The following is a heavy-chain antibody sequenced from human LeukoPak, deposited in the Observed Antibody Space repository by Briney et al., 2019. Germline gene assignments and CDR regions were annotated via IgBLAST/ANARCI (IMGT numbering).Heavy chain of an antibody. Sequence: GGSLRLSCAASGFTFDDYGMSWVRQAPGKGLEWVSGINWNGGSTGYADSVKGRFTISRDNAKNSLYLQMNSLRSEDTALYYCAKDRQYGDYGGGDFFDSWGQGTLVTVSS. CDR2: INWNGGST. V-gene: IGHV3-20*04. CDR1: GFTFDDYG. D-gene: IGHD4-17*01. CDR3: AKDRQYGDYGGGDFFDS. J-gene: IGHJ4*02.